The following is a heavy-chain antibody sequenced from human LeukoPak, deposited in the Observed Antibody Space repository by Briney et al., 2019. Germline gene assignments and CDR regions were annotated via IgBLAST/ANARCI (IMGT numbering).Heavy chain of an antibody. D-gene: IGHD5-18*01. V-gene: IGHV3-23*01. CDR1: GFTFSSYA. J-gene: IGHJ4*02. CDR2: ISGSGGST. CDR3: AKVPNSYRPLLGYLDY. Sequence: GGSLRLSWAASGFTFSSYAMSWVRQAPGKGLEWVSAISGSGGSTYYADSVKGRFTISRDNSKNTLYLQMNSLRAEDTAVYYCAKVPNSYRPLLGYLDYWGQGTLVTVSS.